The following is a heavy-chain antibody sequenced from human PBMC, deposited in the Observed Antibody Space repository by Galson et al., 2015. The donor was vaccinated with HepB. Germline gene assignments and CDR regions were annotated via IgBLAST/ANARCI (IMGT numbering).Heavy chain of an antibody. CDR3: ARGSVTFRNWFDP. J-gene: IGHJ5*02. CDR2: INPKTRVT. D-gene: IGHD5-18*01. Sequence: SVKVSCKASGYTFSAYYLHWVRQTPGQGPEWMGRINPKTRVTDYAQKFQGRVTVTTDTSITTSYMELTRLKSDDTAVYYCARGSVTFRNWFDPWGQGTLVTVSS. CDR1: GYTFSAYY. V-gene: IGHV1-2*06.